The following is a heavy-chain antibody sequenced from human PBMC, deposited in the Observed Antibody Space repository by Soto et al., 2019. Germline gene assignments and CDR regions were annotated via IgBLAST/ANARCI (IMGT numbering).Heavy chain of an antibody. CDR2: IIPIFGTA. V-gene: IGHV1-69*13. CDR3: ARHYDASSGYYAFGC. Sequence: SVKVSCKASGGTFSSYAISWVRQAPGQGLEWMGGIIPIFGTANYAQKFQGRVTITADESTSTAYMELSSLRSEDTAVYYCARHYDASSGYYAFGCWGQGTLVTVSS. D-gene: IGHD3-22*01. J-gene: IGHJ4*02. CDR1: GGTFSSYA.